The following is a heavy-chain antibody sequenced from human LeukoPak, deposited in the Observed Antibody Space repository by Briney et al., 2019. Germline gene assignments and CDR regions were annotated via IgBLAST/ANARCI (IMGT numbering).Heavy chain of an antibody. CDR3: ARDPRGGGLHCTNGVCSGYYFDY. CDR2: ISYDGSNK. CDR1: GFTFSSYA. D-gene: IGHD2-8*01. Sequence: PGRSLRLSCAASGFTFSSYAMHWVRQAPGKGLEWVAVISYDGSNKYYADSVKGRFTISRDNSKNTLYLQMNSLRAEDTAVYYCARDPRGGGLHCTNGVCSGYYFDYWGQGTLVTVSS. J-gene: IGHJ4*02. V-gene: IGHV3-30-3*01.